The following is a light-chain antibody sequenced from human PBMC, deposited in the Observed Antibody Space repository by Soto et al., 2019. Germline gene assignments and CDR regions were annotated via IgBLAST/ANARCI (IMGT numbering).Light chain of an antibody. Sequence: DIQMTQSASTLSASVGDGGTITCRASQSISSWLASYQQRTGKAPKLLIYEASIFESGVPSGFSGSGSGTQFTLPISSLQPDDFATYYCQQYDSYPWTFSQGTKVDIK. CDR1: QSISSW. V-gene: IGKV1-5*03. CDR3: QQYDSYPWT. J-gene: IGKJ1*01. CDR2: EAS.